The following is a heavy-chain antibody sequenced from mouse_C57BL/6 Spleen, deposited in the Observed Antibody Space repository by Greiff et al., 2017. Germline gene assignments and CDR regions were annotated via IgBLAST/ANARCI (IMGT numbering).Heavy chain of an antibody. J-gene: IGHJ4*01. Sequence: DVKLVESGGGLVQPGGSLSLPCAASGFTFTDYYMSWVRQPPGKALEWLGFIRNKANGYTTEYSASVKGRFTISRDNSQSILYLQMNALRAEDSATYYCARAYSNYYAMDYWGQGTSVTVSS. CDR1: GFTFTDYY. CDR3: ARAYSNYYAMDY. V-gene: IGHV7-3*01. CDR2: IRNKANGYTT. D-gene: IGHD2-5*01.